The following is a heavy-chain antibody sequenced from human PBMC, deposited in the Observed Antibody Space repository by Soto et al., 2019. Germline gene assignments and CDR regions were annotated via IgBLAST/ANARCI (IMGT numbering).Heavy chain of an antibody. J-gene: IGHJ4*02. CDR2: INHSGST. D-gene: IGHD1-1*01. CDR1: GGSFSGYY. CDR3: ARGLEPYYFDY. Sequence: LSLTCAVYGGSFSGYYWSWIRQPPGKGLEWIGEINHSGSTNYNPSLKSRVTISVDTSKNQFSLKLSSVTAADTAVYYCARGLEPYYFDYWGQGTLVTVSS. V-gene: IGHV4-34*01.